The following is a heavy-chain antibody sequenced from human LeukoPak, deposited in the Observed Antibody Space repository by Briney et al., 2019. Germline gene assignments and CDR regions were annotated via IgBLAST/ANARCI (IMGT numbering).Heavy chain of an antibody. D-gene: IGHD5/OR15-5a*01. V-gene: IGHV3-21*01. CDR2: ISSSSSYI. CDR3: ARDSVLSGMDV. Sequence: GGSLRLSCAASGFTFSSYSMNWVRQAPGKGLEWVSSISSSSSYIYYADSVKGRFTISRDNAKNSLYLQVNSLRAEDTAVYHCARDSVLSGMDVWGQGTTVTVSS. J-gene: IGHJ6*02. CDR1: GFTFSSYS.